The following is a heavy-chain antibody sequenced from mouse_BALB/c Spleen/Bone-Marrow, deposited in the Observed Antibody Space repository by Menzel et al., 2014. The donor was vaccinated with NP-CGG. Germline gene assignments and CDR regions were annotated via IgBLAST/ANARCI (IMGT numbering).Heavy chain of an antibody. CDR1: GYTFTDYY. D-gene: IGHD2-1*01. Sequence: VKLVESGAELARPGTSVKLSCKASGYTFTDYYINWVKQRTGQGLEWIGEIYPGSGNTYYDEKFKGKATLTADKSSSTVSIHLSSLTSEDSAVYFCARDHYGNYEGFDYWGQGTLVTVSA. J-gene: IGHJ3*01. V-gene: IGHV1-77*01. CDR2: IYPGSGNT. CDR3: ARDHYGNYEGFDY.